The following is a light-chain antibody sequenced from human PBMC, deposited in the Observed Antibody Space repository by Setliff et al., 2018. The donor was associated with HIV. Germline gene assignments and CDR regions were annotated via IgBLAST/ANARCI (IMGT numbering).Light chain of an antibody. CDR3: SSFTNSRTYV. CDR2: EVS. Sequence: QSVLTQPASVSGSPGQSITISCAGTSSDIGDYNYVSWCQQYPGKVPKLMIYEVSYRPSGVSNRFSGSKSGNTASLTISGLQAEDEADYFCSSFTNSRTYVFGTGTKVTVL. CDR1: SSDIGDYNY. V-gene: IGLV2-14*01. J-gene: IGLJ1*01.